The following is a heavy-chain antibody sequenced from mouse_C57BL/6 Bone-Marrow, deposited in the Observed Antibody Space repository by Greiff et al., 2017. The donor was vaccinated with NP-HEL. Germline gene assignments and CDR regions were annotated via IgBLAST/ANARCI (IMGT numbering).Heavy chain of an antibody. CDR3: ARDSNYHYYAMDY. J-gene: IGHJ4*01. V-gene: IGHV5-4*01. CDR2: ISDGGSYT. CDR1: GFTFSSYA. Sequence: EVKVVESGGGLVKPGGSLKLSCAASGFTFSSYAMSWVRQTPEKRLEWVATISDGGSYTYYPDNVKGRFTISRDNAKNNLYLQMSHLKSEDTAMYYCARDSNYHYYAMDYWGQGTSVTVSS. D-gene: IGHD2-5*01.